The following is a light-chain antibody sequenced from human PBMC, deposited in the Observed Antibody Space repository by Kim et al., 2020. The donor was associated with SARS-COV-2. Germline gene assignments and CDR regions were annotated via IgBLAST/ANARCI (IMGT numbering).Light chain of an antibody. Sequence: APGERATLSCRASQDVGSNLAWYRQKPGQAPRLLIYGASTRATGVPARFSGSGSGTEFTLTISSLQSEDFAVYYCQQYNNWAPITFGQGTRLEIK. V-gene: IGKV3-15*01. CDR3: QQYNNWAPIT. J-gene: IGKJ5*01. CDR2: GAS. CDR1: QDVGSN.